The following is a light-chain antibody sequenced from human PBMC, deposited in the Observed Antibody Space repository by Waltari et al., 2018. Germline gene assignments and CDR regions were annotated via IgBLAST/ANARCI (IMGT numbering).Light chain of an antibody. Sequence: EIVLRQTPATLSLSPGERAPLSCRASQRVSSYLAWYQQKPGQSPRLLIYDASNMATASHARFSGSGSGTDFSLTISSLEPDDFAVYYCQQRSNWPTFGPGTKVDSK. CDR2: DAS. V-gene: IGKV3-11*01. J-gene: IGKJ3*01. CDR1: QRVSSY. CDR3: QQRSNWPT.